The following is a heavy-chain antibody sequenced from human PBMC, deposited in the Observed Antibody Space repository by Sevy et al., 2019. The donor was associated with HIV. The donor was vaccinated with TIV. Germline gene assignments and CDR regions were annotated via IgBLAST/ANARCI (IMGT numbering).Heavy chain of an antibody. Sequence: GGSLRLSCAASGFTFSSYGMHWVRQAPGKGLEWVAVIWYDGSNKYYADSVKGRFTISRDNSKNTLYLQMNSLRAEDTAVYYCAREYYDFWSAQSPIYYYYGMDVWGQGTTVTVSS. J-gene: IGHJ6*02. CDR3: AREYYDFWSAQSPIYYYYGMDV. CDR2: IWYDGSNK. CDR1: GFTFSSYG. D-gene: IGHD3-3*01. V-gene: IGHV3-33*01.